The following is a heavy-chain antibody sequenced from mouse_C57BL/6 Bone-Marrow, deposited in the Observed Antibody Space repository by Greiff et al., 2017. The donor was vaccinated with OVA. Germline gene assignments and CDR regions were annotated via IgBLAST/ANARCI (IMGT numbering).Heavy chain of an antibody. Sequence: VMLVESGPGLVQPSQSLSITCTVSGFSLTSYGVHWVRQSPGKGLEWLGEIWSGGGSDYNAAFIFRLSISKDNSKSQVFCKMNRLQADDTAIYYCARNWYLLWDYWGQGTTLTVSS. V-gene: IGHV2-2*01. CDR1: GFSLTSYG. J-gene: IGHJ2*01. CDR2: IWSGGGS. CDR3: ARNWYLLWDY. D-gene: IGHD2-1*01.